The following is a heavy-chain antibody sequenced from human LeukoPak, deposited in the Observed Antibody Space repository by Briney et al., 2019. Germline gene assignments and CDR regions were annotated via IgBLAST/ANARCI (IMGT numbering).Heavy chain of an antibody. J-gene: IGHJ4*02. CDR2: INHSGST. CDR3: ARNSGYSSS. D-gene: IGHD6-13*01. CDR1: FSRYW. Sequence: FSRYWMSWIRQPPGKGLEWIGEINHSGSTNYNPSLKSRVTISVDTSKNQFSLKLSSVTAADTAVYYCARNSGYSSSWGQGTLVTVSS. V-gene: IGHV4-34*01.